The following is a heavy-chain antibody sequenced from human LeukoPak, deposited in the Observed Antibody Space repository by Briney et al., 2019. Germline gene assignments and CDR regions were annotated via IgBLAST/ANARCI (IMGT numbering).Heavy chain of an antibody. D-gene: IGHD3-22*01. V-gene: IGHV5-51*01. CDR3: ARVTYYYDSSGYCYLDY. CDR1: GYSFTSYW. CDR2: IYPGDSDT. Sequence: RGESLRISCKGSGYSFTSYWIGWVRQMPGKGLEWMGIIYPGDSDTRYSPSFQGQVTISADKSISTAYLQWSSLKASDTAMYYCARVTYYYDSSGYCYLDYWGQGTLVTVSS. J-gene: IGHJ4*02.